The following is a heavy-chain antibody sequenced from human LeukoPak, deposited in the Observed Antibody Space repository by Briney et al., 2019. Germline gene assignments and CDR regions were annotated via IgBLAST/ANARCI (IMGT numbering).Heavy chain of an antibody. D-gene: IGHD3-10*01. J-gene: IGHJ4*02. V-gene: IGHV3-NL1*01. Sequence: AGESLSPSCAAAGFTLSSYCMHWVRQAPGKGLEWVSVIYSDGSTYYEDSVKGRFTISRDTSKNTLSLQMNSLRVEDTAVYYCAREKGRGVISPYYDYWGQGTRVTVSS. CDR1: GFTLSSYC. CDR3: AREKGRGVISPYYDY. CDR2: IYSDGST.